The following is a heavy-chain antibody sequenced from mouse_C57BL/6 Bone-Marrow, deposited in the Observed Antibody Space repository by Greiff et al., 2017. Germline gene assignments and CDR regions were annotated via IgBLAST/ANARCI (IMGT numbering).Heavy chain of an antibody. CDR3: ARDRGITTVVDYYAMDY. CDR2: INYDGSST. CDR1: GFTFSDYY. D-gene: IGHD1-1*01. Sequence: VQLKESEGGLVQPGSSMKLSCTASGFTFSDYYMAWVRQVPEKGLEWVANINYDGSSTYYMDSLKSRFIISRDNAKNILYLQMSSLKSEDTATYYCARDRGITTVVDYYAMDYWGQGTSVTVSS. J-gene: IGHJ4*01. V-gene: IGHV5-16*01.